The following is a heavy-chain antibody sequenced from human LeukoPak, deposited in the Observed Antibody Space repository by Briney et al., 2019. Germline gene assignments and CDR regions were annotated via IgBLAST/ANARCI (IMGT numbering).Heavy chain of an antibody. D-gene: IGHD1-1*01. Sequence: QTGGSLRLSCAASGFTFSSYAMSWVRQAPGKGLEWVSAISGSGGRTYYADSVKGRFTISRDNSKNTLYLQMHSLRAEDTAVYYCAKYLPSELAPGDYWGQGTLVTVSS. CDR3: AKYLPSELAPGDY. J-gene: IGHJ4*02. V-gene: IGHV3-23*01. CDR1: GFTFSSYA. CDR2: ISGSGGRT.